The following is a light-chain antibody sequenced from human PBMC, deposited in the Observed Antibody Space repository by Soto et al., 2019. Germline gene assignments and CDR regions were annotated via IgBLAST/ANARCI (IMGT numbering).Light chain of an antibody. Sequence: QSALTQPASVSGSPGQSITISCTGTSSDVGGYNYVSWYQQHPGKAPQLMIYDVSNRPSGVSNRSSGSKSGNTASLTISGLQAEDEADYYYSSYTSSSPLDVVFGGGTKLTVL. CDR2: DVS. CDR3: SSYTSSSPLDVV. V-gene: IGLV2-14*01. CDR1: SSDVGGYNY. J-gene: IGLJ2*01.